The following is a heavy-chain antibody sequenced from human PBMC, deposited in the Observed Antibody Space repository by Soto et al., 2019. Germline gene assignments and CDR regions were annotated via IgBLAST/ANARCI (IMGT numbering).Heavy chain of an antibody. CDR1: GGSISSYY. V-gene: IGHV4-59*01. J-gene: IGHJ6*03. CDR3: ARVRNILSGIYYYYYMDV. Sequence: PSETLSLTCTVSGGSISSYYWSWIRQPPGKGLEWIGYIYYSGSTNYNPSLKSRVTISVDTSKNQFSLKLSSVTAADTAVYYCARVRNILSGIYYYYYMDVWGKGTTVTV. CDR2: IYYSGST. D-gene: IGHD2-21*01.